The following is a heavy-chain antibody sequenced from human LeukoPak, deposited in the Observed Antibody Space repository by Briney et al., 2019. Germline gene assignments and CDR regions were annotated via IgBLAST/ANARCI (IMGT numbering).Heavy chain of an antibody. CDR2: INPNSGGT. CDR3: ARDRGGYDLDGADY. J-gene: IGHJ4*02. CDR1: GYTFTGYY. D-gene: IGHD5-12*01. Sequence: ASVKVSCKASGYTFTGYYMHWVRQAPGQGLEWMGWINPNSGGTNYEQKFQGRVTMTRDTSISTAYMELSRLRSDDTAVYYCARDRGGYDLDGADYWGQGTLVTVSS. V-gene: IGHV1-2*02.